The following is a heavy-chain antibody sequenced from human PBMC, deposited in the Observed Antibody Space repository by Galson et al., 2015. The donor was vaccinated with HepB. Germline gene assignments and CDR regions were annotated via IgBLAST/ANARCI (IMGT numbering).Heavy chain of an antibody. CDR2: ISSSSYI. Sequence: SLRLSCAASGFTFSSYSMNWVRQAPGKGLEWVSSISSSSYIYYADSVKGRFTISRDNAKNSLYLQMNSLRAEDTAVYYCARDDDGDIVVVPAADKFDYWGQGTLVTVSS. D-gene: IGHD2-2*01. V-gene: IGHV3-21*01. CDR3: ARDDDGDIVVVPAADKFDY. J-gene: IGHJ4*02. CDR1: GFTFSSYS.